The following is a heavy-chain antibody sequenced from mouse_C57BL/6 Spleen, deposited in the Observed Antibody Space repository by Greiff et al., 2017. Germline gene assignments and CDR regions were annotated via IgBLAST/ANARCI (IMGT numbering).Heavy chain of an antibody. V-gene: IGHV1-82*01. CDR2: IYPGDGDT. CDR3: ASLHYYGSSFFDY. Sequence: QVQLQQSGPELVKPGASVKISCKASGYAFSSSWMNWVKQRPGKGLEWIGRIYPGDGDTNYNGKFKGKATLTADKSSSTAYMQLSSLTSEDSAVYFGASLHYYGSSFFDYWGQGTTLTVSS. CDR1: GYAFSSSW. D-gene: IGHD1-1*01. J-gene: IGHJ2*01.